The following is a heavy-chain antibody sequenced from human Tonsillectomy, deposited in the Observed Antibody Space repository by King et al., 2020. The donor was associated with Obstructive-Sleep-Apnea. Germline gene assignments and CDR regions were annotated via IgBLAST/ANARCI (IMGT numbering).Heavy chain of an antibody. CDR3: ARLPAGGYSSGWYAFDI. CDR1: GGSISSYY. V-gene: IGHV4-59*08. CDR2: IYYSGST. J-gene: IGHJ3*02. Sequence: VQLQESGPGLVKPSETLSLTCTVSGGSISSYYWSWIRQPPGKGLEGIGYIYYSGSTNYNPSLKSRVTISVDTSKNQFSLKLSLGTAADTAVYYCARLPAGGYSSGWYAFDIWGQGTMVTVSS. D-gene: IGHD6-19*01.